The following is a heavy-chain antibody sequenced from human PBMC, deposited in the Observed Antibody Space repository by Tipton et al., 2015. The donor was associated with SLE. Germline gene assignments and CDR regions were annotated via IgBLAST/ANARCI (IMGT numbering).Heavy chain of an antibody. V-gene: IGHV3-48*03. CDR1: GFTFSSYE. D-gene: IGHD7-27*01. J-gene: IGHJ3*02. CDR3: ARDTTGVDAFDI. Sequence: GSLRLSCAASGFTFSSYEMNWVRQAPGKGLEWVSYISSSGSTIYYADSVKGRFTISRDNAKNSLYLQMNSLRAEDTAVYYCARDTTGVDAFDIWGQGTMVTVSS. CDR2: ISSSGSTI.